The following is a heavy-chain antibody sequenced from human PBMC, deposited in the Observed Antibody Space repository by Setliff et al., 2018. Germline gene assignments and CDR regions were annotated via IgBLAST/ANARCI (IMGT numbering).Heavy chain of an antibody. CDR3: TTGTNYFGSGSTSHLFYMDV. CDR1: GFTFSSYA. Sequence: GGSLRLSCAASGFTFSSYAMSWVRQAPGKGLEWVGRIKSKTDGGTTDYAAPVQGRFTISRDDSTNTLYLHMNSLTTEDTGVYYCTTGTNYFGSGSTSHLFYMDVWGKGTTVTVSS. J-gene: IGHJ6*03. D-gene: IGHD3-10*01. V-gene: IGHV3-15*01. CDR2: IKSKTDGGTT.